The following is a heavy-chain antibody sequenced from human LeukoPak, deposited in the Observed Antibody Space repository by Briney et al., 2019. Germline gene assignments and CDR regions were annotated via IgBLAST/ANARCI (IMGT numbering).Heavy chain of an antibody. CDR2: INQGGSET. CDR3: ARGLVTSGCLDY. D-gene: IGHD6-19*01. CDR1: GFTFSTYW. Sequence: GGSLRLSCAASGFTFSTYWMSWVRQAPGKGLEWVADINQGGSETYYVDSVKGRFTIPRDNARHSLYLQMNSLRAEDTAVYYCARGLVTSGCLDYWGQGTLVTVSS. J-gene: IGHJ4*02. V-gene: IGHV3-7*01.